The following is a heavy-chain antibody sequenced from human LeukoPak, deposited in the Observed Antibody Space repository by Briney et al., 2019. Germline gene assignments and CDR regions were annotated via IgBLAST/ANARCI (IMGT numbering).Heavy chain of an antibody. CDR1: GGSFSGYY. J-gene: IGHJ4*02. CDR3: ARTRVLRYFDWLLSYFFDY. D-gene: IGHD3-9*01. Sequence: PSETLSLTCAVYGGSFSGYYWGWIRQPPGKGLEWIGEINHSGSTNYNPSLKSRVTISVDTSKNQFSLKLSSVTAADTAVYYCARTRVLRYFDWLLSYFFDYWGQGTLVTVSS. CDR2: INHSGST. V-gene: IGHV4-34*01.